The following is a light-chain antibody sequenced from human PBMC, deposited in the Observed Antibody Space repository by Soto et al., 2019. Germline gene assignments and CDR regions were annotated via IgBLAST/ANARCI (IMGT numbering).Light chain of an antibody. CDR1: QSISSY. Sequence: DIQMTQSPSSLSASVADRVTITCRASQSISSYLNWYQQKPGKAPKLLIYAASSLQSGVPSRFSGSGSGTDFTLTISSLQPEDFATYYCQQSYSTLFTFGPGKKVDI. CDR2: AAS. V-gene: IGKV1-39*01. CDR3: QQSYSTLFT. J-gene: IGKJ3*01.